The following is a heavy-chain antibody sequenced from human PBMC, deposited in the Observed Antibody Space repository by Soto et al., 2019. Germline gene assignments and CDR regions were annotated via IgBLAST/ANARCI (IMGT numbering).Heavy chain of an antibody. V-gene: IGHV1-69*13. Sequence: SVKFSCKASGGTFSSYAISWVRQAPGQGLEWMGGIIPIFGTANYAQKFQGRVTISADESTSTAYMELSSLRSEDTAVYYCTTDGRYSSGSYWEYNWLDPWGQGTLVTVSS. CDR2: IIPIFGTA. J-gene: IGHJ5*02. CDR1: GGTFSSYA. D-gene: IGHD6-25*01. CDR3: TTDGRYSSGSYWEYNWLDP.